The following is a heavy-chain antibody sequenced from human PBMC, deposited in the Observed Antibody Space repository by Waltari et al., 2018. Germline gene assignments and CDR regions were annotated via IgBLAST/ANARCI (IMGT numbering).Heavy chain of an antibody. V-gene: IGHV4-39*07. J-gene: IGHJ4*02. Sequence: LTCTVSGGSISSSSYYWGWIRQPPGKGLEWIGSIYYSGSTYYNPSLKSRVTISVDTSKNQFSLKLSSVTAADTAVYYCAGQIAVAGGMDYWGQGTLVTVSS. CDR1: GGSISSSSYY. CDR3: AGQIAVAGGMDY. CDR2: IYYSGST. D-gene: IGHD6-19*01.